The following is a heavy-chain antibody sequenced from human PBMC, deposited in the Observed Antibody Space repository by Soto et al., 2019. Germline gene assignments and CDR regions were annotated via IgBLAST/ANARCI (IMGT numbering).Heavy chain of an antibody. D-gene: IGHD2-15*01. Sequence: GGSLRLSCAASGFTFSDYYMSWIRQAPGKGLEWVSYISSSSSYTNYADSVKGRFTISRDNAKNSLYLQMNSLRAEDTAVYYCARGEYCSGGSCYFPTDYYGMDVWGQGTTVTVSS. V-gene: IGHV3-11*06. CDR1: GFTFSDYY. CDR2: ISSSSSYT. J-gene: IGHJ6*02. CDR3: ARGEYCSGGSCYFPTDYYGMDV.